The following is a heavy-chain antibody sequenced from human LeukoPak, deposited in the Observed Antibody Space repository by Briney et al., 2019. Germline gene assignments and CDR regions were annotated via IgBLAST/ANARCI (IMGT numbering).Heavy chain of an antibody. D-gene: IGHD5-12*01. CDR3: AQASGYDRY. V-gene: IGHV3-15*01. CDR2: IKRKTDGGTT. J-gene: IGHJ4*02. CDR1: GGSISSSSYY. Sequence: GTLSLTCAVSGGSISSSSYYWGWIRQAPGKGLEWVGRIKRKTDGGTTDYAAPVRGRFTISRDDSKNTLYLQMNSLKSEDTALYYCAQASGYDRYWGQGTPVTVSS.